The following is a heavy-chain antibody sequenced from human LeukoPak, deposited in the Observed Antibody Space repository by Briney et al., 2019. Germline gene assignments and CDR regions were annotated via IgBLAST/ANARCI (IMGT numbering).Heavy chain of an antibody. Sequence: SETLSLTCTVSGGSISSYYWSWIRQPPGKGLEWIGEINHSGSTNYNPSLKSRVTISVDTSKNQFSLKLSSVTAADTAVYYCARRTLRIAARPGAFDYWGQGTLVTVSS. D-gene: IGHD6-6*01. J-gene: IGHJ4*02. V-gene: IGHV4-34*01. CDR2: INHSGST. CDR3: ARRTLRIAARPGAFDY. CDR1: GGSISSYY.